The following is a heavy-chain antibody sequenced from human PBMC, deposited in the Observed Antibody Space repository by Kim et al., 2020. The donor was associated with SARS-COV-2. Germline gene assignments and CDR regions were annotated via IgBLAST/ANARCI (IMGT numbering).Heavy chain of an antibody. J-gene: IGHJ5*02. CDR2: ISGGVGDT. CDR3: AKGGRTSGFCFSMKGLDP. D-gene: IGHD2-8*01. CDR1: GFTLSHYA. V-gene: IGHV3-23*01. Sequence: GGSLRLSCAASGFTLSHYAMTWVRQAPEKGLEWVSSISGGVGDTYYADSLKGRFTISRDNSKNTLYLQMNSLRAEDTALYYCAKGGRTSGFCFSMKGLDPWGQGTLVTVSS.